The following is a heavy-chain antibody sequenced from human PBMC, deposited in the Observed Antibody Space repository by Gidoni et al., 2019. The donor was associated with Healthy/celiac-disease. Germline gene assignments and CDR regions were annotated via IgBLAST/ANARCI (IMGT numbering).Heavy chain of an antibody. V-gene: IGHV4-38-2*01. Sequence: QLPLQESCPGLVKPSETLSLTCAVSGYSISIGYYWGWIRQPPGKGLEWIGSIYHSGSTYYNPSLKSRVTISVDTYKNQFSLKLRSVTAADTAVYYCARGEYQLLRYYYYYYGMDVWGQGTTVTVSS. D-gene: IGHD2-2*01. CDR2: IYHSGST. J-gene: IGHJ6*02. CDR1: GYSISIGYY. CDR3: ARGEYQLLRYYYYYYGMDV.